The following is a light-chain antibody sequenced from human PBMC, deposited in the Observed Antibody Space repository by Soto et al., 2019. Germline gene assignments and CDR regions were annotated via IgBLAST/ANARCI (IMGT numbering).Light chain of an antibody. J-gene: IGLJ2*01. CDR3: SSYTTSAIRI. Sequence: QSALTQPASVSGSPGQSITISCTGTSSDIGAYDYVSWYQHHPGKAPKLIIYDVSNRPSGISSRFSGSKSGNTASLAISGLQTEDEADYYCSSYTTSAIRIFGGGTKLTVL. CDR2: DVS. CDR1: SSDIGAYDY. V-gene: IGLV2-14*03.